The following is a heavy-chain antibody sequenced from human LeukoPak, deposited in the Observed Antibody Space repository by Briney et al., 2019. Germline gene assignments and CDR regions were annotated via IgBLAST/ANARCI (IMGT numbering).Heavy chain of an antibody. V-gene: IGHV1-2*02. Sequence: ASVKVSCKSSGYTFTGYYMHWVRQAPGQGLEWMGWIHPNSGGTNYAQKFQGRVTMTRDTSISTAYMELSRLRSDDTAVYYCARANGYYYDSSGYYYFDYWGQGTLVTVSA. J-gene: IGHJ4*02. CDR3: ARANGYYYDSSGYYYFDY. CDR1: GYTFTGYY. CDR2: IHPNSGGT. D-gene: IGHD3-22*01.